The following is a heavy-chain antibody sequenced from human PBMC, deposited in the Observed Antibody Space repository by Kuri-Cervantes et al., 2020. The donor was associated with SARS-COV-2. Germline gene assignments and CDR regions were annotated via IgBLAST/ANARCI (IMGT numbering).Heavy chain of an antibody. V-gene: IGHV4-4*07. CDR2: IYTSGST. D-gene: IGHD6-13*01. CDR1: GGSISSYY. J-gene: IGHJ4*02. CDR3: ARSSSWYAVDY. Sequence: GSLRLSCTVSGGSISSYYWSWIRQPAGKGLEWIGRIYTSGSTNYNPSLKSRVTISVDTSKNQFSLKLSSVTAADTAVYYCARSSSWYAVDYWGQGTLVTVSS.